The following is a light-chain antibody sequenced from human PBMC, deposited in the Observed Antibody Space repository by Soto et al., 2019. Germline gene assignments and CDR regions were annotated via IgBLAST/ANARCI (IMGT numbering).Light chain of an antibody. J-gene: IGKJ1*01. Sequence: DIVMTQSPLSLPVTPGEPASISCRSSQSLLHSNGYNYLDWYLQKPGQSPQLLIYLGSNRASGVPERFSGSGSGTDFTLKISRVEAEDVGVYYCMQALPTPQTFGQGTKVDIK. V-gene: IGKV2-28*01. CDR3: MQALPTPQT. CDR2: LGS. CDR1: QSLLHSNGYNY.